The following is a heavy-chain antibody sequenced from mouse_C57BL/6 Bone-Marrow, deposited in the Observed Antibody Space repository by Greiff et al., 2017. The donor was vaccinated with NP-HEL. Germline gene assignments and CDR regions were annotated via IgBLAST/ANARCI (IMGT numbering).Heavy chain of an antibody. Sequence: VQLKQPGAELVKPGASVKVSCKASGYTFTSYWMHWVKQRPGQGLEWIGRIHPSDSDTNYNQKFKGKATLTVDKSSSTAYMQLSSLTSEDSAVYYCAMTITVVAYYAMDYWGQGTSVTVSS. D-gene: IGHD1-1*01. J-gene: IGHJ4*01. V-gene: IGHV1-74*01. CDR3: AMTITVVAYYAMDY. CDR1: GYTFTSYW. CDR2: IHPSDSDT.